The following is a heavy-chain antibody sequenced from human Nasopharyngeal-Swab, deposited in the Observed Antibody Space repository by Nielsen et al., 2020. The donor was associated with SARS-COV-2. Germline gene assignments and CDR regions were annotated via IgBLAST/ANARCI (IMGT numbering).Heavy chain of an antibody. CDR1: RFTFSDYY. D-gene: IGHD4-17*01. Sequence: SPKIPRSASRFTFSDYYMSWIRQAPGKGLEWVSYISSSGSTIYYADSVKGRFTISRDNAKNSLYLQMNSLRAEDTAVYYCARNQEWYGDYVGWFDPWGQGTLVTVSS. CDR2: ISSSGSTI. V-gene: IGHV3-11*04. J-gene: IGHJ5*02. CDR3: ARNQEWYGDYVGWFDP.